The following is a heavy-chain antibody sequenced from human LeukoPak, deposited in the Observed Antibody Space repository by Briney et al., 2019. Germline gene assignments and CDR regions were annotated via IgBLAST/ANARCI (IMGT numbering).Heavy chain of an antibody. J-gene: IGHJ4*02. CDR3: ARVTWLSAAGTEGNFDY. V-gene: IGHV3-21*01. CDR2: ITSSSSYI. Sequence: ETLSLTCTVSGASISSDYWNWVRQAPGKGLEWVSSITSSSSYIYYADSVKGRFTISRDNAKNSLYLQMDSLRAEDTAVYYCARVTWLSAAGTEGNFDYWGQGTLVTVSS. CDR1: GASISSDY. D-gene: IGHD6-13*01.